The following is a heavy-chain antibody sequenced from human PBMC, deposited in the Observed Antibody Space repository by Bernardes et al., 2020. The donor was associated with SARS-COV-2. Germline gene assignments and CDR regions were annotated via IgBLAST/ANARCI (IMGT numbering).Heavy chain of an antibody. J-gene: IGHJ6*02. CDR1: GFTFSRYW. V-gene: IGHV3-74*01. CDR3: ARVSNYYDKYGIDV. Sequence: GGSLRLSCAASGFTFSRYWMHWVRQAPGKGLVWVSPINSDGSSTSYADSVKGRFTISRDNAKNTLYLQMNSLRAEDTAVYYCARVSNYYDKYGIDVWGQETTVTGSS. CDR2: INSDGSST.